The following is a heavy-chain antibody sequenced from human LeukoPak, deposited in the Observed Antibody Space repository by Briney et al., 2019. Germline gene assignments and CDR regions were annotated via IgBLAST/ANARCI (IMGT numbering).Heavy chain of an antibody. J-gene: IGHJ6*02. CDR3: AKDRIYGDYEAYYYYYGMDV. CDR2: ISYDGSNK. Sequence: PGGSLRLSCAASGFTFSSYGMHWVRQAPGKGLEWVAVISYDGSNKYYADSVKGRFTISRDNSKNTLYLQMNSLRAEDTAVYYCAKDRIYGDYEAYYYYYGMDVWGQGTTVTVSS. CDR1: GFTFSSYG. V-gene: IGHV3-30*18. D-gene: IGHD4-17*01.